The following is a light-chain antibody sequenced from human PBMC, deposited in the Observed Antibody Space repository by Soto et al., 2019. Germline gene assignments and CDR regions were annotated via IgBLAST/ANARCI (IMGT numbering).Light chain of an antibody. CDR1: QGISNY. Sequence: DIQMTQSPSSLSASVGDRVTITCRASQGISNYLAWYQQKPGKVPKLLIYAASTLQSGVPSRFSGSGSGTEFTLTIHSLQHEDPATYHCETYNRAPQAFGQRTKLQIK. J-gene: IGKJ1*01. V-gene: IGKV1-27*01. CDR3: ETYNRAPQA. CDR2: AAS.